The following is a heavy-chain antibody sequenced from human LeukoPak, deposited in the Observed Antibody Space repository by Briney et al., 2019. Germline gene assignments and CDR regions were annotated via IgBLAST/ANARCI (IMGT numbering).Heavy chain of an antibody. J-gene: IGHJ5*02. D-gene: IGHD3-3*01. Sequence: ASVKVSCKASGYTFTSYDINWVRQAPGQGLEWMGWMSPNSGNTVYAQKFQGRVTITRNTSISTAYMELSSLRSEDTAVYYCARADYDFWSGPQPNWFDPWGQGTLVTVSS. CDR1: GYTFTSYD. CDR2: MSPNSGNT. CDR3: ARADYDFWSGPQPNWFDP. V-gene: IGHV1-8*03.